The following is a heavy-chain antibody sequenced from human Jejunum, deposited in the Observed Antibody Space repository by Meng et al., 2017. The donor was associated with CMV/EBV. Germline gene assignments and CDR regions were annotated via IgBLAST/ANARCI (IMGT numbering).Heavy chain of an antibody. D-gene: IGHD6-13*01. Sequence: RSISSGSYYWSWIRQPAGKGLEWIGRIYTSGTTNYNPSLESRVTISWDTSKNQFSLRLTSVTAADTAVYYCARQPSFIATAGHLDSWGQGTLVTVSS. V-gene: IGHV4-61*02. CDR3: ARQPSFIATAGHLDS. CDR2: IYTSGTT. J-gene: IGHJ4*02. CDR1: RSISSGSYY.